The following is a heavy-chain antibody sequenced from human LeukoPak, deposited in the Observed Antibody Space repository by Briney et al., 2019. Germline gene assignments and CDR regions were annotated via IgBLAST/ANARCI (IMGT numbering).Heavy chain of an antibody. CDR2: IYDTGIT. CDR1: GGSISNYY. Sequence: SETLSLTCTVSGGSISNYYWAWIRQPPGRGLEWIGYIYDTGITKDNHALKSRLTISLQTSRNQFSLNLSSLTAADTAIYYCARVRNFPDAFDIWGQGRMVTVSS. V-gene: IGHV4-59*01. J-gene: IGHJ3*02. CDR3: ARVRNFPDAFDI.